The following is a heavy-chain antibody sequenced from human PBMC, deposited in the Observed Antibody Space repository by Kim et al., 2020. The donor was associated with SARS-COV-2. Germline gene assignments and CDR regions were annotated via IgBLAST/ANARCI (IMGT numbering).Heavy chain of an antibody. Sequence: STTFKGGVTITRDTSASTAYMELSSLRSEDTAVYYCASLTYSSSWYYFDYWGQGTLVTVSS. D-gene: IGHD6-13*01. J-gene: IGHJ4*02. V-gene: IGHV1-3*01. CDR3: ASLTYSSSWYYFDY.